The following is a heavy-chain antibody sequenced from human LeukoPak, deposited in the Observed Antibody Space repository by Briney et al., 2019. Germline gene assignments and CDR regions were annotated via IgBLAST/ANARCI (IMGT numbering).Heavy chain of an antibody. D-gene: IGHD3-16*01. CDR3: ARGHWEQDTSSYAY. CDR1: GGSISPYY. J-gene: IGHJ4*02. V-gene: IGHV4-59*12. Sequence: SETLSLTCSVSGGSISPYYWSWIRQPPGKGLEWIGYIYYSGTTFYNPSLKSRVTMSLESAKNQLSLKLRSVTAADTAVYYCARGHWEQDTSSYAYWGQGSLVTVSS. CDR2: IYYSGTT.